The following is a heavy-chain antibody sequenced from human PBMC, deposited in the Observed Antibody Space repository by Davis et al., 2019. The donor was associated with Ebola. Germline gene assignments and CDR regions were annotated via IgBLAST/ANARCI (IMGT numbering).Heavy chain of an antibody. CDR3: ARGFVTKGGYYFDY. J-gene: IGHJ4*02. D-gene: IGHD2-21*01. CDR1: GGSTSSGAYY. Sequence: MPSETLSPTCTVPGGSTSSGAYYCSWLRQPPGKGLEWIGEINHSGSTNYNPSLKSRVTISVDTSKNQFSLKLSSVAAADTAVYYCARGFVTKGGYYFDYWGQGTLVTVSS. CDR2: INHSGST. V-gene: IGHV4-39*07.